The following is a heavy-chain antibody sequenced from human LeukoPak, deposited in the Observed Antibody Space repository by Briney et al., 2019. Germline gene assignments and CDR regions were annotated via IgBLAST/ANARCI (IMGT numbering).Heavy chain of an antibody. D-gene: IGHD3-3*01. Sequence: GGSLRLSCAASGFTFSSYSMNWVRQAPGKGLAWVSSISSSSSYIYYADSVKGRFTISRDNAKNSLYLQMNSLRAEDTAVYYCARDDYDSWDYYYYGMDVWGQGTTVTVSS. V-gene: IGHV3-21*01. CDR3: ARDDYDSWDYYYYGMDV. CDR2: ISSSSSYI. J-gene: IGHJ6*02. CDR1: GFTFSSYS.